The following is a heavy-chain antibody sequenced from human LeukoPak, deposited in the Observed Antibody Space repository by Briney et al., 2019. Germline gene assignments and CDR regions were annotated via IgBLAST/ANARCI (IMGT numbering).Heavy chain of an antibody. J-gene: IGHJ4*02. D-gene: IGHD3-10*01. CDR2: INPNSGGT. V-gene: IGHV1-2*02. CDR1: GYTFTGYY. Sequence: GASVKVSCKASGYTFTGYYMHWVRQAPGQGLEWMGWINPNSGGTNYAQTFQGRVTMTRDTSISTAYMELTRLRSDDSAVYYCARESGSYFDYWGQGTLVTVSS. CDR3: ARESGSYFDY.